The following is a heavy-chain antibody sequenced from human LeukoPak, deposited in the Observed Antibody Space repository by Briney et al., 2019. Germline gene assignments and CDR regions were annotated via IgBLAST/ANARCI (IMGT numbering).Heavy chain of an antibody. CDR3: ARDRIKRSYYYDSSGSFDY. D-gene: IGHD3-22*01. J-gene: IGHJ4*02. V-gene: IGHV3-30-3*01. Sequence: TGGSLRLSCAASGFTFSSYAMHWVRQAPGKGLEWVAVITYDGSNKYYADSVKGRFTISRDNSKNTLYLQMNSLRAEDTAVYYCARDRIKRSYYYDSSGSFDYWGQGTLVTVSS. CDR2: ITYDGSNK. CDR1: GFTFSSYA.